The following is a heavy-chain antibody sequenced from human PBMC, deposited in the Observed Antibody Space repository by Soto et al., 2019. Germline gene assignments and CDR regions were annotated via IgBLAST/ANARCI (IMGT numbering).Heavy chain of an antibody. CDR1: GGSISSGGYY. D-gene: IGHD5-12*01. V-gene: IGHV4-31*03. J-gene: IGHJ4*02. CDR2: IYYSGST. CDR3: ARERDGYNLYYFDY. Sequence: TLSLTCTVSGGSISSGGYYWSWIRQHPGKGLEWIGYIYYSGSTYYNPSLKSRVTISVDTSKNQFSLKLSSVTAADTAVYYCARERDGYNLYYFDYWSQGTLVTVSS.